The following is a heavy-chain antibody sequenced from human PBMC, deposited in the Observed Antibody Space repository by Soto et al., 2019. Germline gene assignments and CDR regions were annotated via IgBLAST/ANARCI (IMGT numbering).Heavy chain of an antibody. D-gene: IGHD2-2*01. CDR2: IYYSGST. Sequence: SETLSLTCTVSDDSIRRSAYYWGWIRQPPGKGLEWIGYIYYSGSTYYNPSLNSRVTISVDSSKNQVSLTLSSMTAANTPVSYCDRVPERWGQGTMVT. CDR3: DRVPER. V-gene: IGHV4-30-4*02. CDR1: DDSIRRSAYY. J-gene: IGHJ4*02.